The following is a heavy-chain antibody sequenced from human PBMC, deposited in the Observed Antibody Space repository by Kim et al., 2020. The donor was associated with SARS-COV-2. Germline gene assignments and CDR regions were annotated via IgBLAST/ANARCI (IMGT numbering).Heavy chain of an antibody. CDR3: AKDSSDYYYFGMDV. CDR1: AFTFRTFG. V-gene: IGHV3-30*18. Sequence: GGSLRLSCAASAFTFRTFGMHWVRQAPGKGLKWVAVISYDGSNTYYAESVKGRFTISRDNSKNTLYLQMNSLRAEDTAVYYCAKDSSDYYYFGMDVWGQGTTVTVSS. CDR2: ISYDGSNT. J-gene: IGHJ6*02.